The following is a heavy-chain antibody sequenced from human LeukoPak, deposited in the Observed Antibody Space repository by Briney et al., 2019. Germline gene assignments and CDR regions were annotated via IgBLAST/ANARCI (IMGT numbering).Heavy chain of an antibody. V-gene: IGHV1-69*06. CDR1: GGAFSGYA. CDR2: IIPFSGTT. CDR3: AREGYSRSSFDY. J-gene: IGHJ4*02. D-gene: IGHD6-6*01. Sequence: ASVKVSCKASGGAFSGYAISWVRQAPGQGLEWMGGIIPFSGTTNYAQKFQGRVTITADKSTTTAYMELYSLRSEDTATYYCAREGYSRSSFDYWGQGTPVTVSS.